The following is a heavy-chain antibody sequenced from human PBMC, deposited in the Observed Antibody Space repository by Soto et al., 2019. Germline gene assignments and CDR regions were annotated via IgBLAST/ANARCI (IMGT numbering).Heavy chain of an antibody. CDR3: ARREGMYGDDPWFAP. D-gene: IGHD4-17*01. J-gene: IGHJ5*02. V-gene: IGHV1-69*02. Sequence: SVKVPCKASGGTFSSYTIGWVRQAPGQGLKWMGRIIPILGIANYAQKYQGRATITADKSTSTAYMELSSLRSEDTAVYYCARREGMYGDDPWFAPWGQGTLV. CDR2: IIPILGIA. CDR1: GGTFSSYT.